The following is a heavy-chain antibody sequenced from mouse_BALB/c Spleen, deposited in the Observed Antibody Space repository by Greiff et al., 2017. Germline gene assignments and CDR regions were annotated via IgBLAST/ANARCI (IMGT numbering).Heavy chain of an antibody. Sequence: VQLQESGAELVKPGASVKLSCKASGYTFTSYYMYWVKQRPGQGLEWIGEINPSNGGTNFNEKFKSKATLTVDKSSSTAYMKLSSLTSEDSAVYYCTRSGLGWLLRGFPYWYFDDWGAGTTVTVSS. D-gene: IGHD2-3*01. CDR3: TRSGLGWLLRGFPYWYFDD. V-gene: IGHV1S81*02. CDR1: GYTFTSYY. J-gene: IGHJ1*01. CDR2: INPSNGGT.